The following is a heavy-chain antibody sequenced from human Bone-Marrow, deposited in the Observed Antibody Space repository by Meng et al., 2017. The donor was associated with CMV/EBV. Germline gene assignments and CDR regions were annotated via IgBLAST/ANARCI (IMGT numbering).Heavy chain of an antibody. Sequence: GESLKISCAASGFTFDNYGIHWVRQTPGKGLEWVAFIRHDGTNRYYGDSVKGRFTISRDNSKSTVYLQMNSLEREDTAVYYCARDHPRRFSGMDVWGQGTTVTVSS. CDR1: GFTFDNYG. CDR3: ARDHPRRFSGMDV. V-gene: IGHV3-30*02. D-gene: IGHD3-16*01. J-gene: IGHJ6*02. CDR2: IRHDGTNR.